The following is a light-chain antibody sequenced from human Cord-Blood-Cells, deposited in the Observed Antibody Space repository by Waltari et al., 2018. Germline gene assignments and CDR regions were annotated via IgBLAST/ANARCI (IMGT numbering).Light chain of an antibody. CDR1: QSISSW. V-gene: IGKV1-5*01. J-gene: IGKJ1*01. CDR2: DAS. Sequence: DIQMTQSPSTLSASVGDRFTITCRASQSISSWLAWYQQKPGKAPKLLIYDASSLESGVPSRFSGSGSGTEFTLTISSLQPDDFATYYCQQYNSYLFGQGTKVEIK. CDR3: QQYNSYL.